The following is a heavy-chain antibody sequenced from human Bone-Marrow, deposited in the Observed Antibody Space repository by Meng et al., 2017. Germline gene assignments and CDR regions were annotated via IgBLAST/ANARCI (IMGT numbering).Heavy chain of an antibody. D-gene: IGHD2-15*01. V-gene: IGHV3-23*01. CDR2: ISGSGGST. Sequence: GGSLRLSCAASGFTFSSYAMSWVRQAPGKGLEWVSAISGSGGSTYYADSVKGRFTISRDNSKNTLYLQMNSLRAEDTAVYYCAKSIVVVVAALNYVDYWGQGTLVTVSS. J-gene: IGHJ4*02. CDR3: AKSIVVVVAALNYVDY. CDR1: GFTFSSYA.